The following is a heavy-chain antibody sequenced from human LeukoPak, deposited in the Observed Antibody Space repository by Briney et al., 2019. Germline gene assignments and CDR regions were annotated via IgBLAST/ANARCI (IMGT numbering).Heavy chain of an antibody. J-gene: IGHJ5*02. CDR2: IIPILGIA. D-gene: IGHD3-9*01. V-gene: IGHV1-69*04. Sequence: SVKVSCKASGGTFSSYAISWVRQAPGQGIEWMGRIIPILGIANYAQKFQGRVTITADKSTSTAYMELSSLRSEDTAVYYCARVGYDILTGYYSNWFDPWGQGTLVTVSS. CDR1: GGTFSSYA. CDR3: ARVGYDILTGYYSNWFDP.